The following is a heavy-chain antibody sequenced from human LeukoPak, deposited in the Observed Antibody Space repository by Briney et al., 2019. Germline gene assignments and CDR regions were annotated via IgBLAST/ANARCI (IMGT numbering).Heavy chain of an antibody. V-gene: IGHV3-74*01. D-gene: IGHD6-19*01. CDR1: GFTFSSYW. Sequence: GGSLRLSCAASGFTFSSYWMHWVRQAPGKGLVWVSRIDIDGTTTTYADSVKGRFTISRDNAKNTLYLQMNSLRAEDTAVYYCAKEIGAVRGFDYWGQGTLVTVSS. CDR3: AKEIGAVRGFDY. J-gene: IGHJ4*02. CDR2: IDIDGTTT.